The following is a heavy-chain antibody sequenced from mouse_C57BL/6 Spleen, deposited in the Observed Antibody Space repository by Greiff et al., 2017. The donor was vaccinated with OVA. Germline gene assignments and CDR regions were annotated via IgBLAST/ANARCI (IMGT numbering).Heavy chain of an antibody. CDR3: ASRFYYGSSYESAWFAY. J-gene: IGHJ3*01. D-gene: IGHD1-1*01. Sequence: VQLVESGPGLVAPSQSLSITCTVSGFSLTSYGVDWVRQSPGKGLEWLGVIWGVGSTNYNSALKSRLSISKDNSKSQVFLKMNSLQTDDTAMYYCASRFYYGSSYESAWFAYWGQGTLVTVSA. V-gene: IGHV2-6*01. CDR2: IWGVGST. CDR1: GFSLTSYG.